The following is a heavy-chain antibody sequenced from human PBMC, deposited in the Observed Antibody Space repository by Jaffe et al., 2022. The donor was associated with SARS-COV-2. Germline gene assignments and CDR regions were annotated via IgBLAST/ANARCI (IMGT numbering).Heavy chain of an antibody. J-gene: IGHJ6*02. V-gene: IGHV4-4*02. D-gene: IGHD3-9*01. CDR2: IFQSGSA. CDR1: GDSIRSGYW. CDR3: ARVKGGGLGGMDV. Sequence: QVQLQESGPGLVKPSGTLSLTCAVSGDSIRSGYWWTWVRQSPEKGLEWIGEIFQSGSANYGPSLRSRTTISIDMSKNHLSLTLTSMTVADTAVYFCARVKGGGLGGMDVWGRGTTVIVSS.